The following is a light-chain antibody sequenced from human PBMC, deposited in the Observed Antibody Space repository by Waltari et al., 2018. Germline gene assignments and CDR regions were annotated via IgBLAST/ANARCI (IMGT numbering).Light chain of an antibody. CDR2: GNN. J-gene: IGLJ3*02. Sequence: QSILTQPTSVSGAPGQRVTIPCTGSSSNLGAGHDVPWYQAFPGTAPKLLIYGNNNRPSGVPDRFSGSKSGSSASLAINGLQAEDEADYYCQSFDSNVRGGVVFGGGTKVTVL. CDR1: SSNLGAGHD. CDR3: QSFDSNVRGGVV. V-gene: IGLV1-40*01.